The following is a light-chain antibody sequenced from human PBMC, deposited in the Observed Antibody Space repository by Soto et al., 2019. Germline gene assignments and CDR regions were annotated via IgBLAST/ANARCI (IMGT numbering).Light chain of an antibody. CDR3: QQYNSYPYS. CDR2: KAS. CDR1: QTIFSW. Sequence: FQMPQSPSTLSASVGDRVSITCRASQTIFSWLAWYQQKPGKAPKLLIYKASSLESGVPSRYSGSGSGTEFTLTISGLQPDDFATYFCQQYNSYPYSFGQGTKLEIK. V-gene: IGKV1-5*03. J-gene: IGKJ2*03.